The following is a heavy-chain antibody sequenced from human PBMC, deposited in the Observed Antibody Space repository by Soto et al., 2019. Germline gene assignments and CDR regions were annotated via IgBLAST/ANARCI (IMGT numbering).Heavy chain of an antibody. CDR3: TTDLNWSGT. CDR2: INPDGSET. Sequence: GGAMRLSCVAAEFSFSNLLRTWVRQASGKGLEFLATINPDGSETYYVESVKGRFTISRDNAKNSVSLHMNSLGVEDTGLYYCTTDLNWSGTWGQGTMVTVSS. J-gene: IGHJ5*01. D-gene: IGHD3-3*01. CDR1: EFSFSNLL. V-gene: IGHV3-7*01.